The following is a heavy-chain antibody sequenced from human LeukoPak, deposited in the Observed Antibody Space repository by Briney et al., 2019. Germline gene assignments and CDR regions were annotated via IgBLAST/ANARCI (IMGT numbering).Heavy chain of an antibody. CDR2: INSDGSST. D-gene: IGHD2-2*01. J-gene: IGHJ4*02. CDR3: ARINCSSTSCYAWIDY. V-gene: IGHV3-74*01. Sequence: PGGSLRLSCAASGIMFSSHAISWVRQAPGKGLVWVSRINSDGSSTTYADSVKGRFTISRGNAKNTLYLQLNSLRAEDTAVYYCARINCSSTSCYAWIDYWGQGTLVTVSS. CDR1: GIMFSSHA.